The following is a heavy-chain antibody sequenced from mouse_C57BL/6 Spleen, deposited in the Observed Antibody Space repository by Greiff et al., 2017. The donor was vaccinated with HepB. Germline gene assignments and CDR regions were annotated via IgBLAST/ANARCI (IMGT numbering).Heavy chain of an antibody. J-gene: IGHJ4*01. CDR2: IYPRSGNT. V-gene: IGHV1-81*01. CDR3: ARRRYYYGSSFYAMDY. D-gene: IGHD1-1*01. CDR1: GYTFTSYG. Sequence: QVQLQQSGAELARPGASVKLSCKASGYTFTSYGISWVKQRTGQGLEWIGEIYPRSGNTYYNEKFKGKATLTADKSSSTAYMELRSLTSEDSAVYFCARRRYYYGSSFYAMDYWGQGTSVTVSS.